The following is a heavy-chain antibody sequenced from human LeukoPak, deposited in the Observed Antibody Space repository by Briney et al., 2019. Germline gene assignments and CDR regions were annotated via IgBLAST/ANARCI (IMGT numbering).Heavy chain of an antibody. Sequence: SVKVSCKASGGTFSSYAISWVRQAPGQGLEWMGGIMPIFGTANYAQKFQGRVTITADESTSTAYMELSSLRSEDTAVYCCASFMITFGGVIAPFDYWGQGTLVTVSS. CDR2: IMPIFGTA. CDR1: GGTFSSYA. D-gene: IGHD3-16*02. V-gene: IGHV1-69*13. J-gene: IGHJ4*02. CDR3: ASFMITFGGVIAPFDY.